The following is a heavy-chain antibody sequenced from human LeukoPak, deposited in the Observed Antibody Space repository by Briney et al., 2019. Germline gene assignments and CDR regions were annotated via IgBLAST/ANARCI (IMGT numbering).Heavy chain of an antibody. CDR3: ARDAGGYEDS. D-gene: IGHD5-12*01. CDR2: VYPSGTT. V-gene: IGHV4-4*07. CDR1: RGSISNYW. J-gene: IGHJ5*01. Sequence: SETLSLTCTVSRGSISNYWWSWIRQAAGKGLEWIGRVYPSGTTHYNPSLQSRVTLSVDTSKNQISLNLNSVTAADTAVYYCARDAGGYEDSWGQGALVTVSS.